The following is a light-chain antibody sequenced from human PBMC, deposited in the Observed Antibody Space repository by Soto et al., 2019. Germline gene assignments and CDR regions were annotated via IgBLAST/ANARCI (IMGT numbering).Light chain of an antibody. CDR1: SSDVGGSNG. V-gene: IGLV2-18*02. CDR3: SSYTSSSTYV. CDR2: DVS. J-gene: IGLJ1*01. Sequence: QSVLTQPPPVSGSPGQSVAISCTGTSSDVGGSNGVSWYQQPPGTAPKLMIYDVSNRPSGVPDRFSGSKSGNTASLTISGLQAEDEGDYYCSSYTSSSTYVFGTGTKLTVL.